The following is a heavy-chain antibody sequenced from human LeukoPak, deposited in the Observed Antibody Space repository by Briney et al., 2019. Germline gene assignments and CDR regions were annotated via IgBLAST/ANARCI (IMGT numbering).Heavy chain of an antibody. CDR3: AKDGGLTKRDGVDY. J-gene: IGHJ4*02. CDR1: GFTFSSYG. CDR2: IGGSGGTTT. Sequence: GETLRLSCAASGFTFSSYGMNWVRQAPGKGLEWVSGIGGSGGTTTYYADSVKGRFTISRDNSKNTLYLQMNSLRAEDTAVYYCAKDGGLTKRDGVDYWGQGTLVTVSS. D-gene: IGHD3/OR15-3a*01. V-gene: IGHV3-23*01.